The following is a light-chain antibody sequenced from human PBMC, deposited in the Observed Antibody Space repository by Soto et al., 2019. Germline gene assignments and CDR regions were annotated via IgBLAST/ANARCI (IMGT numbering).Light chain of an antibody. V-gene: IGKV3-20*01. CDR1: QTVGMNY. J-gene: IGKJ2*01. Sequence: EIVLTQSPGTLSLSPGERATLSCRASQTVGMNYLAWIQQKPGQAPKLLIYNALVRATGIPDRFSGSGSGTDFTLTISRLGPEDFAVYYCHQYAYAPLTFGQGTKLETK. CDR3: HQYAYAPLT. CDR2: NAL.